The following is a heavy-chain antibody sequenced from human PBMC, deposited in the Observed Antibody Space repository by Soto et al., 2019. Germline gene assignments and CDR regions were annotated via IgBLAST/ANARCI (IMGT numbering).Heavy chain of an antibody. D-gene: IGHD3-16*01. CDR2: ISFNGKNT. CDR3: ADIGGYDSVGGAC. Sequence: QVQLVESGGGVVQPGKSLRLSCAASGFTFSAYGMHWVRQAPGKGLEWVTFISFNGKNTDYADSVKGRFTVSRDNARNTLYLQMTSLRAEDTAVYYCADIGGYDSVGGACWGQGALVTVSS. CDR1: GFTFSAYG. V-gene: IGHV3-33*05. J-gene: IGHJ4*02.